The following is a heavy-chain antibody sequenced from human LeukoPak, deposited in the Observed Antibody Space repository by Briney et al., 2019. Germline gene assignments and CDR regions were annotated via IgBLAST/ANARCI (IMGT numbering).Heavy chain of an antibody. CDR1: GASISNYY. J-gene: IGHJ4*02. CDR2: VSYSGRT. D-gene: IGHD5-12*01. V-gene: IGHV4-59*12. Sequence: SETLSLTCTVSGASISNYYWSWIRQPPGKGLECIGYVSYSGRTNHNPSLKSRVTISADTSKNQFSLKLTSVTAADTAVYYCARDTSGYDPFWGQGTLVTVSS. CDR3: ARDTSGYDPF.